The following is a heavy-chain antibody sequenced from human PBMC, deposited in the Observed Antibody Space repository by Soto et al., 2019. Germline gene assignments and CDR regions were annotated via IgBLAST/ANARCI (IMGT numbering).Heavy chain of an antibody. V-gene: IGHV1-69*01. CDR2: IIPIFGTA. J-gene: IGHJ5*02. Sequence: QVQLVQSGAEVKKPGSSVKVSCKASGGTFSSYAISWVRQAPGQGLEWMGGIIPIFGTANYAQKFQGRVTITADESKSTAYREMSSLRAEYTCVYYGARPPYYGAGRHMWGFDHWGQGTLVTVSS. CDR3: ARPPYYGAGRHMWGFDH. CDR1: GGTFSSYA. D-gene: IGHD3-10*01.